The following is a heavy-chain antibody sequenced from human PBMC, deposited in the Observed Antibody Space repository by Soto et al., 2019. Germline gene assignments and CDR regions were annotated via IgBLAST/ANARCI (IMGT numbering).Heavy chain of an antibody. CDR1: GFTVSSNY. CDR2: IYSGGST. V-gene: IGHV3-66*01. D-gene: IGHD2-21*02. CDR3: ARASDTDAFDI. J-gene: IGHJ3*02. Sequence: GGSLRLSCAASGFTVSSNYMSWVRQAPGKGLEWVSVIYSGGSTYYADSVKGRFTISRDNSKNTLYLQMNSLRAEDTAVYYCARASDTDAFDIWGQGTMVTVSS.